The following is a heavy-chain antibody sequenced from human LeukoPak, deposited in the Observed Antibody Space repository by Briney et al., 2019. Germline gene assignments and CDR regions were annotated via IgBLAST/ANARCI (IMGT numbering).Heavy chain of an antibody. D-gene: IGHD1-14*01. CDR2: IIPIFGTA. Sequence: GASVKVSCKASGGTFSSYAISWVRQAPGQGLEWMGGIIPIFGTANYAQKFQGRVTMTEDTSTDTAYMEVSSLRFEDTAVYYCATDILGTRAFDSWGQGTLVTVSS. J-gene: IGHJ4*02. V-gene: IGHV1-69*06. CDR3: ATDILGTRAFDS. CDR1: GGTFSSYA.